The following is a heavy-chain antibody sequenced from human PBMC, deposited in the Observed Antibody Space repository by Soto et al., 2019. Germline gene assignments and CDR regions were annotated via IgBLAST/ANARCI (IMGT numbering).Heavy chain of an antibody. V-gene: IGHV1-3*01. CDR2: INGANGNT. CDR1: GYTFSHYA. J-gene: IGHJ4*02. D-gene: IGHD1-1*01. Sequence: SCKASGYTFSHYAIHWVRQAPGQRLEWMGWINGANGNTKYSQKFQDRVTITRDTSVSTAYMELSSLGSEDTAVYYCAREKGWNDFDYWGLGTLVTVSS. CDR3: AREKGWNDFDY.